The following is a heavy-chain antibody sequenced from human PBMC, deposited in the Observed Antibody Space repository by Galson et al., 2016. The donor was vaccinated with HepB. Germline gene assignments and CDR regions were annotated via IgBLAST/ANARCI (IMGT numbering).Heavy chain of an antibody. CDR2: IWYDGANK. D-gene: IGHD5-18*01. J-gene: IGHJ6*02. CDR3: ARGGYSYDTQGGYYDYYGMDV. Sequence: SLRLSCAASGFTFSNYGVHWVRQAPGKGLEWVTLIWYDGANKYYADSVKGRFTISRDNSKNTLYLQMNSLRAEDTAVYYCARGGYSYDTQGGYYDYYGMDVWGQGATVTFSS. CDR1: GFTFSNYG. V-gene: IGHV3-33*01.